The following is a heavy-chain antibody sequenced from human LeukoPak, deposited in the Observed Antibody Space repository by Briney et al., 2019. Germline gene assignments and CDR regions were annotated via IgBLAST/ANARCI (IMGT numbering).Heavy chain of an antibody. D-gene: IGHD5-18*01. CDR3: ARELGGYSYGSYYFDY. CDR1: GFTFSSYE. V-gene: IGHV3-48*03. CDR2: ISSSGSTI. J-gene: IGHJ4*02. Sequence: GGSLRLSCAASGFTFSSYEMNWVRQAPGKGLEWVSYISSSGSTIYYADSVKGRFTISRDNAKNSLYLQMNSLRAEDTAVYYCARELGGYSYGSYYFDYWGQGTLVTVSS.